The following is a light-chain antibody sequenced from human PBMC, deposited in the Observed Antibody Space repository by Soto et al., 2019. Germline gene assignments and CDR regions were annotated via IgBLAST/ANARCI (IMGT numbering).Light chain of an antibody. CDR3: SSYTTSSTRV. V-gene: IGLV2-14*03. CDR1: SSDVGAYDF. J-gene: IGLJ1*01. CDR2: EVS. Sequence: QSVLAQPASVSGSPGHSITISCTGTSSDVGAYDFVSWYQQHPDKAPKLMIYEVSNRPSGVSYRFSGSKSVNTATLTFSGLQAEDEADYYCSSYTTSSTRVFGTGTKVTVL.